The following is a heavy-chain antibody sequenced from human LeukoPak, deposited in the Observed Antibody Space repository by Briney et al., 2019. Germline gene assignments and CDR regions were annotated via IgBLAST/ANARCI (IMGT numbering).Heavy chain of an antibody. Sequence: PGGSLRLSCEASGFTFSDPYMSWIRQAPGKGLECLSYISGSGTDINYADSVKGRFTISRDNAKNSLYLQMNSLRAEDTAVYYCAREDSQYSSSWYGIDYWGQGTLVTVSS. J-gene: IGHJ4*02. CDR2: ISGSGTDI. CDR1: GFTFSDPY. CDR3: AREDSQYSSSWYGIDY. V-gene: IGHV3-11*06. D-gene: IGHD6-13*01.